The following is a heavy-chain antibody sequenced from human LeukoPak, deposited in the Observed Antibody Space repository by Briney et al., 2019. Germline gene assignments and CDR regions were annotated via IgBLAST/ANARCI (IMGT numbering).Heavy chain of an antibody. V-gene: IGHV4-34*01. CDR1: GGSFSGYY. CDR2: IHYSGRI. Sequence: SETLSLTCAVYGGSFSGYYWTWIRQPPGKGLEWTGEIHYSGRINYNPSLKSRVTISADTSNNHFSLKMNSVTAADTAVYYCARNWNLGYNWFDPWGQGTLVTVSS. J-gene: IGHJ5*02. D-gene: IGHD1-1*01. CDR3: ARNWNLGYNWFDP.